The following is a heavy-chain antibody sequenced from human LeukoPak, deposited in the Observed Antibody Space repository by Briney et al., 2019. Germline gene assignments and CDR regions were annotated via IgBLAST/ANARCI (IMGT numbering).Heavy chain of an antibody. Sequence: SSVKVSCKASGGTFSSYTISWVRQAPGQGLEWMGRIIPILGIANYAQKFQGGVTITTDKSTSTAYMELSSLRSEDTAVYYCARDRSPHGYSGYDTSYWGQGTLVTVSS. CDR3: ARDRSPHGYSGYDTSY. V-gene: IGHV1-69*04. J-gene: IGHJ4*02. D-gene: IGHD5-12*01. CDR1: GGTFSSYT. CDR2: IIPILGIA.